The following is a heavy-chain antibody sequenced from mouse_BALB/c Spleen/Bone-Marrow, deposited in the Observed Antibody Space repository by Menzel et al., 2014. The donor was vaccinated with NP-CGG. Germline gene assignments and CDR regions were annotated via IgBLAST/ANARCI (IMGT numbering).Heavy chain of an antibody. Sequence: VKLMESGPGLVAPSQSLSITCTVSGFSLTNYGVHWVRRPPGKGLEWLGVIWAGGSTNYNSALMSRLSISKDNSKSQVFLKMISLQTDDTAMYYCARVTSSAVGAMDYWGQGTSVTVSS. CDR2: IWAGGST. J-gene: IGHJ4*01. CDR1: GFSLTNYG. V-gene: IGHV2-9*02. CDR3: ARVTSSAVGAMDY. D-gene: IGHD3-2*02.